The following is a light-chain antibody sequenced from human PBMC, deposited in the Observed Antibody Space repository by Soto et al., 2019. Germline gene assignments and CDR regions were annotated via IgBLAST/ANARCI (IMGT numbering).Light chain of an antibody. CDR2: GNI. J-gene: IGLJ3*02. CDR1: NSNIGAGYD. Sequence: QSVLTQPPSVSGAPGQRVTISCTGSNSNIGAGYDVHWYQQLPGTAPKLLIYGNINRPSGVPGRFSGSKSGTSASLAITGLQAEDEADYYCQSYDTSLSPWVFGGGTKLTVL. V-gene: IGLV1-40*01. CDR3: QSYDTSLSPWV.